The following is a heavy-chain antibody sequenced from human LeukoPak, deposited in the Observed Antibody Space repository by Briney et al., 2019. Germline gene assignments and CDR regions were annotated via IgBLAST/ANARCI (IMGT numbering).Heavy chain of an antibody. CDR3: ATYPNYDFWSGYSDYYGMDV. J-gene: IGHJ6*02. Sequence: ASVKVSCKVSGYTLTELSMHWVRQAPGKGLEWMGGFDPEDGETIYAQKFQGRVTMTEDTSTDTAYMELSSLRSEDTAVYYCATYPNYDFWSGYSDYYGMDVWGQGTTVTVSS. CDR2: FDPEDGET. CDR1: GYTLTELS. V-gene: IGHV1-24*01. D-gene: IGHD3-3*01.